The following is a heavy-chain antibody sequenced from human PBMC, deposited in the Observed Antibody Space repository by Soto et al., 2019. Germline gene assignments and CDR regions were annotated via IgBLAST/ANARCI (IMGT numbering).Heavy chain of an antibody. CDR1: GDSISSSSYY. CDR3: ARPAEDAFDI. Sequence: SETLSLTCTVSGDSISSSSYYWGWIRQPPGKGLEWIGSIYYSGSTYYNPSLKSRVTISVDTSKNQFSLKLSSVTAADTAVYYCARPAEDAFDIWGQGTMVTVSS. J-gene: IGHJ3*02. V-gene: IGHV4-39*01. CDR2: IYYSGST.